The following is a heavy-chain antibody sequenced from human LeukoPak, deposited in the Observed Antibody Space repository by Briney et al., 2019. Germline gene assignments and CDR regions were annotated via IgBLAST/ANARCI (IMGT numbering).Heavy chain of an antibody. CDR3: VKGGLGCSSTSCFDY. CDR1: GFTLSSDA. J-gene: IGHJ4*02. Sequence: GGSLRLSCAASGFTLSSDAMSWVRQAPGKGLEWVSAISGSGGSTYYADSVKGRFTISRDNSKNTLYLQMNSLRAEDTAVYYCVKGGLGCSSTSCFDYWGQGTLVTVSS. CDR2: ISGSGGST. D-gene: IGHD2-2*01. V-gene: IGHV3-23*01.